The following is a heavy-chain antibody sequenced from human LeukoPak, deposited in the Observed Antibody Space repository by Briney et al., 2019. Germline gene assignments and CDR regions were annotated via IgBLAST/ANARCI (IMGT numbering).Heavy chain of an antibody. J-gene: IGHJ4*02. CDR1: GFTFTTYG. V-gene: IGHV3-23*01. CDR3: AKVLRGYSGYDFCGVDY. Sequence: GGSLRLSCSASGFTFTTYGMNWVRQAPGKGLEWVSGIGGSGIRTYYADSVKGRFTISRDNSKNTLYLQMNSLRAEDTAVYYCAKVLRGYSGYDFCGVDYWGQGTLVTVSS. CDR2: IGGSGIRT. D-gene: IGHD5-12*01.